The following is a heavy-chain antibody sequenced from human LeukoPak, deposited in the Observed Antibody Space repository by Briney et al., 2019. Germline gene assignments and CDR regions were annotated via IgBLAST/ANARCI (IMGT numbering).Heavy chain of an antibody. D-gene: IGHD4-23*01. CDR2: FRTTTDGGTG. CDR3: VTPLRRELSNDY. Sequence: GGSLRLSCAASGFTVSSNYMSWVRQAPGKGLEWVAFFRTTTDGGTGEYAAPVKGRFTISRDVSINTLFLQMNSLKIEDTAVYYCVTPLRRELSNDYWGQGTLVTVSS. V-gene: IGHV3-15*01. J-gene: IGHJ4*02. CDR1: GFTVSSNY.